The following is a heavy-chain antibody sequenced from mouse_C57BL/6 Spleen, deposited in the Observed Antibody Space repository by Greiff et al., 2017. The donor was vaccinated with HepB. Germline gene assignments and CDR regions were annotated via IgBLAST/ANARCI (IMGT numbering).Heavy chain of an antibody. V-gene: IGHV14-2*01. CDR3: ASVLITTVGFDY. Sequence: EVQLQQSGAELVKPGASVKLSCTASGFNIKDYYMHWVKQRTEQGLEWIGRIDPEDGETKYAPKFQGKATITADTSSNTAYLQLSSLTSADSAVYYCASVLITTVGFDYWGQGTTLTVSS. CDR2: IDPEDGET. D-gene: IGHD1-1*01. CDR1: GFNIKDYY. J-gene: IGHJ2*01.